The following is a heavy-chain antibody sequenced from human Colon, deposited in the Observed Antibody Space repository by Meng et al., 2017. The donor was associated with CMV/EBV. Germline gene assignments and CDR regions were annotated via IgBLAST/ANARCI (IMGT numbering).Heavy chain of an antibody. J-gene: IGHJ4*02. CDR2: ISAYNGNT. V-gene: IGHV1-18*01. Sequence: ASVTVSCKASGYTFTSYGISWVRQAPGQGLEWMGWISAYNGNTNYAQKLQGRVTMTTDTSTSTAYMELRSLRSDDTAVYYCGRARSMLYPNHFDYWGQGTLVTVSS. CDR3: GRARSMLYPNHFDY. CDR1: GYTFTSYG. D-gene: IGHD2-8*01.